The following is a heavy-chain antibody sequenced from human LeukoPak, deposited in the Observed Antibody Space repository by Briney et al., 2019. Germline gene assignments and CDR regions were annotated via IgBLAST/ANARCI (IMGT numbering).Heavy chain of an antibody. CDR1: GFTFSTYW. J-gene: IGHJ1*01. V-gene: IGHV3-74*01. D-gene: IGHD3-22*01. Sequence: TGGSLRLPCAASGFTFSTYWMHWVRQAPGKGLVWVSRIKSDGSTNYADSVKGRFTISRDNAKNTVSLQMNSLRPEDTGVYYCARAPSEIGGYYPEYFRHWGQGTLVTVSS. CDR2: IKSDGST. CDR3: ARAPSEIGGYYPEYFRH.